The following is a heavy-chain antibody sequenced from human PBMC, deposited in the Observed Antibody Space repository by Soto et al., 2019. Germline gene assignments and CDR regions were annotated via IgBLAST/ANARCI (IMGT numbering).Heavy chain of an antibody. CDR1: GGSISSYY. V-gene: IGHV4-59*08. CDR2: IYYSGST. J-gene: IGHJ6*03. CDR3: ARHGAIAAAGTLRAFWYYYYMDV. D-gene: IGHD6-13*01. Sequence: SETLSLTCTVSGGSISSYYWSWILQPPWKGLEWIGYIYYSGSTNYNPSLKSRVTISVDTSKNQFSLKLSSVTAADTAVYYCARHGAIAAAGTLRAFWYYYYMDVWGKGTTVTVSS.